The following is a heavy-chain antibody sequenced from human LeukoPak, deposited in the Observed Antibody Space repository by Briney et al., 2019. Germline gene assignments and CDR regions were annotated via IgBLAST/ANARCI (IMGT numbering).Heavy chain of an antibody. V-gene: IGHV6-1*01. D-gene: IGHD3-10*01. J-gene: IGHJ4*02. CDR3: ARGINRVLDY. CDR1: GDSVSSNSAA. CDR2: TYYRSKWYN. Sequence: SQTLSLTCAISGDSVSSNSAAWYWLRLSPSRGLEWLGRTYYRSKWYNDSALSVKSRITINPDTSKNQFSLQLDSETPEDTAMYYCARGINRVLDYWGQGTLVTVSS.